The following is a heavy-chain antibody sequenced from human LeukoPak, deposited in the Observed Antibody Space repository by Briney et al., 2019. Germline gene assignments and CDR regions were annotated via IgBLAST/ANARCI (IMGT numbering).Heavy chain of an antibody. CDR1: GYTFSNYD. CDR2: ISASNGDT. D-gene: IGHD2-2*01. J-gene: IGHJ4*02. CDR3: ARDPYHRLGPPLDL. Sequence: ASVKVSCKASGYTFSNYDITWVRQAPGQGLEWMGRISASNGDTNYAQSLQGRVTMTTDTSTSTVYMEVRSLRPDDTAMYYCARDPYHRLGPPLDLWGQGTLVTVSS. V-gene: IGHV1-18*01.